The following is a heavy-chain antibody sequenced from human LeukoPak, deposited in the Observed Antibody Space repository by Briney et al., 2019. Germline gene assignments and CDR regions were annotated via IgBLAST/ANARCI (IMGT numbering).Heavy chain of an antibody. CDR1: GGTFSSYA. Sequence: ASVKVSCKASGGTFSSYAISWVRQAPGQGLEWMGGIIPIFGTANYAQKFQGRVTITTDESTSTAYMELGSLRSEDTAVYYCARDRVRGYSYGGFDYWGQGTLVTVSS. J-gene: IGHJ4*02. CDR2: IIPIFGTA. D-gene: IGHD5-18*01. CDR3: ARDRVRGYSYGGFDY. V-gene: IGHV1-69*05.